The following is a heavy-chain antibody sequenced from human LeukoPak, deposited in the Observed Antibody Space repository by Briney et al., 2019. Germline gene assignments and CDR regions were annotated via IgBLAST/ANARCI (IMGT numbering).Heavy chain of an antibody. Sequence: PSETLSLTCTVSGGSISGYYWSWVRQPAGKGLEWIARFSGSGSTNYNPSLKSRVTLSVDTSKNQFSLKLSSVTAADTAVYYCARGVSYGDLPFDYWGQGTLVTVSS. CDR2: FSGSGST. J-gene: IGHJ4*02. V-gene: IGHV4-4*07. CDR3: ARGVSYGDLPFDY. CDR1: GGSISGYY. D-gene: IGHD4-17*01.